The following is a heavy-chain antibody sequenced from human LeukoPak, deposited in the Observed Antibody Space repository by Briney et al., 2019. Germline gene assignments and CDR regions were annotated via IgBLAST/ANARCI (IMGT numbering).Heavy chain of an antibody. CDR3: ARAAIVQGPPSITIFGVVIIARGYYFDY. CDR1: GGSISSGDYY. CDR2: IYYSGST. D-gene: IGHD3-3*01. Sequence: SETLSLTCTVSGGSISSGDYYWSWIRQPPGKGLEWIGYIYYSGSTYYNPSLKSRVTISVDTSKNQFSLKLSSVTAADTAVYYCARAAIVQGPPSITIFGVVIIARGYYFDYWGQGTLVTVSS. J-gene: IGHJ4*02. V-gene: IGHV4-30-4*01.